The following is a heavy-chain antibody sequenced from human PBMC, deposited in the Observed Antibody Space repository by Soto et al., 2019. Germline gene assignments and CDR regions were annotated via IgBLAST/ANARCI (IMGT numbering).Heavy chain of an antibody. J-gene: IGHJ2*01. CDR2: ISSSGSTI. V-gene: IGHV3-48*03. CDR3: ATGTTSWYFDL. CDR1: GFTFSSYE. Sequence: GVSLRLSCAASGFTFSSYEINWVRQAPVKGLDWVSYISSSGSTIYYADSVKGRFTISRDNAKNSLYLQMNSLRAEDTAVYYCATGTTSWYFDLWGRGTLVTVSS. D-gene: IGHD1-1*01.